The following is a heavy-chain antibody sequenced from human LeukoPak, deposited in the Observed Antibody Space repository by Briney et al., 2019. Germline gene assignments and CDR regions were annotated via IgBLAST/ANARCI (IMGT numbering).Heavy chain of an antibody. Sequence: SVKLSCKVSGYTFTGYYMHCVRQAPGQGLECMVWINPNSGGTNYAHKSKGRVTMTRNTPISTAHIELNRLTSHDTPLYYCASDVYDFWSGLDYWGQGTLVTVSS. V-gene: IGHV1-2*07. CDR2: INPNSGGT. D-gene: IGHD3-3*01. J-gene: IGHJ4*02. CDR1: GYTFTGYY. CDR3: ASDVYDFWSGLDY.